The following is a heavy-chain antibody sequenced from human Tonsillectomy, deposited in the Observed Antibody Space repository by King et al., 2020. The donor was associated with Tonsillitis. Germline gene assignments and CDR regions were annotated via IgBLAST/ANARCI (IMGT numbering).Heavy chain of an antibody. CDR1: GFSFSSHY. J-gene: IGHJ4*02. CDR3: ARETWWRLDS. V-gene: IGHV3-7*03. D-gene: IGHD2-8*02. Sequence: VQLVESGGGLVQPGGSLRLSCAASGFSFSSHYMRWVRQAPGKGLECVAKIRPDGREKYYVDSVRGRFAVSRDNAKNALYLQINSLTAEDTAFYYCARETWWRLDSWGQGTLVTVSS. CDR2: IRPDGREK.